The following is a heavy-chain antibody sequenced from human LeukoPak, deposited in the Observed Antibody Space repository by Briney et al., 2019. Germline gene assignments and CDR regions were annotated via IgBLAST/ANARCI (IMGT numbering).Heavy chain of an antibody. D-gene: IGHD3-10*01. CDR1: GFTFSHYE. CDR3: ARDGSGRVPEMSAPDY. V-gene: IGHV3-48*03. CDR2: ISNFGDII. Sequence: GGSLRLSCAASGFTFSHYEMSWVRQAPGKGLEWISHISNFGDIIHYADSVEGRFTISRDNAKNTLYLQMNSLRAEDTAVYYCARDGSGRVPEMSAPDYWGQGTLVTVSS. J-gene: IGHJ4*02.